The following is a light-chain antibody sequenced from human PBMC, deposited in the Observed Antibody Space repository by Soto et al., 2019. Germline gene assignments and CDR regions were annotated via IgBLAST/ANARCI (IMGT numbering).Light chain of an antibody. J-gene: IGKJ1*01. CDR3: QHSGDFRWT. V-gene: IGKV1-5*01. CDR2: DVS. CDR1: QNIYNW. Sequence: DIQMTQSPSTLSASVGDRVTITCRASQNIYNWLAWYQQKLGKAPKLLIYDVSNLESGVPSRFSASGSGTEFTLTISSLQPDDFAVYYCQHSGDFRWTFGQGTKVEVK.